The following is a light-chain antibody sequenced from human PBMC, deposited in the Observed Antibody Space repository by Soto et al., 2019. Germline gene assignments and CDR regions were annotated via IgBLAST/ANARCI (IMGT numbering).Light chain of an antibody. CDR2: EVS. Sequence: QSVLTQPASVSGSPGQSITISCTGASSDVAGYNFVSWYQHHPGTPPKLIIYEVSHRPSGVSNRFSGSKSANKASLTISGLQVEDEADYFCSSYSSTTTREVFGTGTKVTVL. V-gene: IGLV2-14*01. J-gene: IGLJ1*01. CDR3: SSYSSTTTREV. CDR1: SSDVAGYNF.